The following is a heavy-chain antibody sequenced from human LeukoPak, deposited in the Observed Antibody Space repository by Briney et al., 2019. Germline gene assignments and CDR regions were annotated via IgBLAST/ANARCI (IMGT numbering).Heavy chain of an antibody. CDR1: GFTFSSYS. CDR2: ISSSSSYI. V-gene: IGHV3-21*01. D-gene: IGHD1-7*01. Sequence: GGSLRLSCAASGFTFSSYSMNWVRQAPGKGLECVSSISSSSSYIYYADSVKGRFTISRDNAKNSLYLQMNSLRAEDTAVYYCARENWNSDHFDYWGQGTLVTVSS. J-gene: IGHJ4*02. CDR3: ARENWNSDHFDY.